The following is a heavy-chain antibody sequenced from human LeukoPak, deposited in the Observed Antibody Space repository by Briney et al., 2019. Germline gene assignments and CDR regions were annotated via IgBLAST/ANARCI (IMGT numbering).Heavy chain of an antibody. V-gene: IGHV1-18*01. Sequence: ASVKVSCKASGYTFTSYGISWVRQAPGQGLEWMGWTSAYNGYTNYAQNVQGRVTMATDTSTSTAYMELRSLRSDDTAVYYCARGGIYDSSGYSAHWGQGTLVTVSS. J-gene: IGHJ4*02. D-gene: IGHD3-22*01. CDR2: TSAYNGYT. CDR1: GYTFTSYG. CDR3: ARGGIYDSSGYSAH.